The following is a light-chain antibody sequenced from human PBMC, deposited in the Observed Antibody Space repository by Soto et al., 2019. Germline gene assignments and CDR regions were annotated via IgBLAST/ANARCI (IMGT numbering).Light chain of an antibody. Sequence: DVQMTQSPSSLSASVGDRVTIACRSSQSVGRFLNWYQHKPGKAPRLLIFGASTLQSGVSSRISASGSGTDFTLTISSLQPEDFASYYCQQTYSFPLTFGGGTNIEIK. CDR3: QQTYSFPLT. CDR2: GAS. J-gene: IGKJ4*01. V-gene: IGKV1-39*01. CDR1: QSVGRF.